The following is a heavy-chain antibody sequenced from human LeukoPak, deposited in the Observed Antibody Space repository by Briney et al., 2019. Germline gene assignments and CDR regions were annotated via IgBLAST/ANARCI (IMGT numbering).Heavy chain of an antibody. CDR2: IKSKTDGGTT. D-gene: IGHD6-13*01. J-gene: IGHJ4*02. V-gene: IGHV3-15*01. CDR1: EFTFSNVW. CDR3: TTGPYSSSWYWLY. Sequence: NPGGSLRLSCAASEFTFSNVWMSWVRQAPGKGLEWVGRIKSKTDGGTTDYAAPVKGRFTISRDDSKNTLYLQMNSLKTEDTAVYYCTTGPYSSSWYWLYWGQGTLVTVSS.